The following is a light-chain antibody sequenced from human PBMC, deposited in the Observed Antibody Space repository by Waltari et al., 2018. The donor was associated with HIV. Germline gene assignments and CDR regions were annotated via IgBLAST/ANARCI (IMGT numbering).Light chain of an antibody. Sequence: QSALTQPPSASGFPGQSVTISCTGTSSDVGSSNYVAWYQQYPGKAPKLLIYEITKRPSGVPYRFAGAKSGNTASLTVSGLQAEDEAYYYCSSSACGDTLVFGGGTKLTVL. CDR2: EIT. V-gene: IGLV2-8*01. CDR1: SSDVGSSNY. J-gene: IGLJ3*02. CDR3: SSSACGDTLV.